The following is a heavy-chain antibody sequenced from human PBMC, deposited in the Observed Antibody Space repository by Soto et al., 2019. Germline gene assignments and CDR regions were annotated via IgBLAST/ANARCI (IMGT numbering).Heavy chain of an antibody. J-gene: IGHJ4*02. CDR3: ARQCSGWYVDY. CDR1: GGSISSSSYY. CDR2: IYYSGST. D-gene: IGHD6-19*01. Sequence: TSETLSLTCTVSGGSISSSSYYWGWIRQPPGKGLEWIGSIYYSGSTYYNPSLKSRVTISVDTSKNQFSLKLSSVTAADTAVYYCARQCSGWYVDYWGQGTLVTVSS. V-gene: IGHV4-39*01.